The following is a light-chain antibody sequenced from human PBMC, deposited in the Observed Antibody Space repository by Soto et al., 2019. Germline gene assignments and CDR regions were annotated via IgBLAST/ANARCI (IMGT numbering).Light chain of an antibody. J-gene: IGLJ1*01. Sequence: QSALTQPASVSGSPGQSITISCTGTSSDVGGYDYVSWFQQHPGKVPKLMIYDVNNRPSGVSDRFSGSKSGNTASLTISGLRAEDEADYYCSSYTRSSTRVFGTGTKVTVL. V-gene: IGLV2-14*01. CDR3: SSYTRSSTRV. CDR2: DVN. CDR1: SSDVGGYDY.